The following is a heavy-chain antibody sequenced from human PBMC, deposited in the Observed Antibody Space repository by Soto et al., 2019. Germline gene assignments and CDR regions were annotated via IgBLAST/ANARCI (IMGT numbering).Heavy chain of an antibody. CDR1: GFPFSAEA. CDR2: ISYDGYNK. Sequence: QVQLVESGGGVVQPGNSLRLSCAGSGFPFSAEAMHWVRQAPGKGLEWVAAISYDGYNKNHADSVKGRFTVSRDNSKNTRYLQIYSLKPEDTAVYYCARDYSSGWCLDDWGQGSLVTVSS. V-gene: IGHV3-30-3*01. D-gene: IGHD6-13*01. J-gene: IGHJ4*02. CDR3: ARDYSSGWCLDD.